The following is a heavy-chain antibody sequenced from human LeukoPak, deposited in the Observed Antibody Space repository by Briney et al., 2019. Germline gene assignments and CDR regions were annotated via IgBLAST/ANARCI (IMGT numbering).Heavy chain of an antibody. CDR1: GFTFSSSW. D-gene: IGHD3-3*01. V-gene: IGHV3-74*01. Sequence: GGSLRLSCAASGFTFSSSWMHWVRQAPEKGLVWVSRINSDGSSTSYADSVKGRFTISRDNAKNTLFLQMNSLRAEDTAVYYCAKVSVWSGYYSGMDVWGQGTTVTVSS. J-gene: IGHJ6*02. CDR3: AKVSVWSGYYSGMDV. CDR2: INSDGSST.